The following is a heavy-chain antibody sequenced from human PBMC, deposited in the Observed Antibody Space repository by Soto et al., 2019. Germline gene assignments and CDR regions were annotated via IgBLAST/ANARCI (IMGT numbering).Heavy chain of an antibody. Sequence: QVQLVDSGGGVVQPGRSLRLSCAASGFTFTTYGMHWVRRAPGKGLEWVAVISYDGRHAYYADSVKGRFTIARDNSKNTMYLQITSLRAEDTAVYYCAKERTYSVASGFDYWGRGTLVTVSS. CDR3: AKERTYSVASGFDY. V-gene: IGHV3-30*18. D-gene: IGHD1-26*01. J-gene: IGHJ4*02. CDR2: ISYDGRHA. CDR1: GFTFTTYG.